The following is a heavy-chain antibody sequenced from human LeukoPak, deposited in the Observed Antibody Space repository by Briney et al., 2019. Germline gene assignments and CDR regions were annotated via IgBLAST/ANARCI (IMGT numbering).Heavy chain of an antibody. V-gene: IGHV1-2*02. CDR2: INHNSGGT. CDR3: ASQGGVGAAGTFDY. Sequence: ASVKVSCKASGYTFTDYYIHWVRQAPRQGLEWMGWINHNSGGTNYAQKFQGRVTMTRDTSISTAYMELSRLRSDDTAVYYCASQGGVGAAGTFDYWGQGTLVTVSS. J-gene: IGHJ4*02. CDR1: GYTFTDYY. D-gene: IGHD1-26*01.